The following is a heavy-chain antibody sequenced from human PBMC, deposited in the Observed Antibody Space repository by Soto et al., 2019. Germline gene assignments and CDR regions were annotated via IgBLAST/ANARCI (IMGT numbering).Heavy chain of an antibody. Sequence: QVQLVQSGAEVKKPGSSVKVSCKASGGTFSSYTISWVRQAPGQGLEWMGRIIPILGIANYAQKFQGRVTITADKSTSTAYMELSSLRSEATAVYYCARALNWNDVRDAFDIWGQGTMVTVSS. CDR3: ARALNWNDVRDAFDI. V-gene: IGHV1-69*02. D-gene: IGHD1-20*01. CDR2: IIPILGIA. CDR1: GGTFSSYT. J-gene: IGHJ3*02.